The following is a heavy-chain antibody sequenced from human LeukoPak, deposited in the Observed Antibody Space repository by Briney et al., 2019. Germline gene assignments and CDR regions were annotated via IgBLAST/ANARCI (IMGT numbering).Heavy chain of an antibody. J-gene: IGHJ4*02. V-gene: IGHV4-38-2*01. Sequence: PSETLSLTCAVSGYSISSGYYWGWIRQPPGKGLEWIGSIYYSGSTYYNPSLKSRVTISVDTSKNQFSLKLSSVTAADTAVYYCARQYYSNYGDPGYYFDYWGQGTLVTVSS. D-gene: IGHD4-11*01. CDR2: IYYSGST. CDR3: ARQYYSNYGDPGYYFDY. CDR1: GYSISSGYY.